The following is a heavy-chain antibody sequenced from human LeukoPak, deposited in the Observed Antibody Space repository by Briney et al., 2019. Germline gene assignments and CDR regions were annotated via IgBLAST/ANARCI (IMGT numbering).Heavy chain of an antibody. CDR2: ISADGSRT. J-gene: IGHJ6*02. V-gene: IGHV3-23*01. D-gene: IGHD2-2*01. CDR1: GFTFGVYA. Sequence: HTGGSLRLSCTASGFTFGVYAMSWVRQAPEKGLEWVAAISADGSRTFYADSVKGRFTISRDNAKNTLYLQMNSLRAEDTAVYYCARLYCSSTSCFRDYGMDVWGQGTTVTVSS. CDR3: ARLYCSSTSCFRDYGMDV.